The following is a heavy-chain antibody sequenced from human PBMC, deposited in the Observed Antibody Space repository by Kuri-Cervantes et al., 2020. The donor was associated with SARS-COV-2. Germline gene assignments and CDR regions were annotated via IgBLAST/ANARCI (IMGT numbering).Heavy chain of an antibody. CDR3: ARESLVGGTNDY. CDR2: ISYDGSNK. V-gene: IGHV3-30*14. Sequence: GESLKISCAASGFTFSSYAMHWVRQAPGKGLEWVAVISYDGSNKYYADSVKGRFTISRDNSKNTLHLQVNSLRSEDTAVYYCARESLVGGTNDYWGQGTLVTVSS. CDR1: GFTFSSYA. D-gene: IGHD1-26*01. J-gene: IGHJ4*02.